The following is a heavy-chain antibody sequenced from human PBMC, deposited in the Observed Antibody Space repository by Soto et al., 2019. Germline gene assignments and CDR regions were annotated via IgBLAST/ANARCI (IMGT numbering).Heavy chain of an antibody. CDR3: ARRPAYDSSGYVQFDP. J-gene: IGHJ5*02. V-gene: IGHV4-39*02. Sequence: QLQQSGPGLVKPSETLALTCSVSGDSISITSHFWDWIRQPPGKGLEWIGTLYYSGSRYYNPSLRSRVTISVDTSKTHFSLKLASVTAADTALYYCARRPAYDSSGYVQFDPWGQGTLVTVLS. CDR1: GDSISITSHF. CDR2: LYYSGSR. D-gene: IGHD3-22*01.